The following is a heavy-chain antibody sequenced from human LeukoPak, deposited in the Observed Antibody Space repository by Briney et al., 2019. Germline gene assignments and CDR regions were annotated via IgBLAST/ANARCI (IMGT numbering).Heavy chain of an antibody. CDR1: GGTFSSYA. CDR2: IIPILGIA. V-gene: IGHV1-69*04. Sequence: SVKVSCKASGGTFSSYAISWVRQAPGQGLEWMGRIIPILGIANYAQKFQGRVTITADKSTSTAYMELSSLRSEDTAVYYCARTILRFLEWLPNYYGMDVWGQGTTVTVSS. J-gene: IGHJ6*02. D-gene: IGHD3-3*01. CDR3: ARTILRFLEWLPNYYGMDV.